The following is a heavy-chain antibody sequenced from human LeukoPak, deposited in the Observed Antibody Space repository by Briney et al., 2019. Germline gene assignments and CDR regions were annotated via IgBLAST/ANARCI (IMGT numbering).Heavy chain of an antibody. Sequence: PGGSLRLSCAASGFTFSSYAMSWVRQAPGKGLEWVSVIYSGGSTYYADSVKGRFTISRDNSKNTLYLQMNSLRAEDTAVYYCASAAHPWSYYFDYWGQGTLVTVSS. J-gene: IGHJ4*02. V-gene: IGHV3-66*01. CDR3: ASAAHPWSYYFDY. D-gene: IGHD3-10*01. CDR1: GFTFSSYA. CDR2: IYSGGST.